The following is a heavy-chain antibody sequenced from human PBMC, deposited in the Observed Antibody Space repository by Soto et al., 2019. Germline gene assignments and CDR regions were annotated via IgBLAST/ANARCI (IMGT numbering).Heavy chain of an antibody. Sequence: GGSLRLSCAASGFTFSSYWMSWVRQAPGKGLEWVANIKQDGSEKYYVDSVKGRFTISRDNAKNSLYLQMNSLRAEDTAVYYCARDSSRPNYYYYGMDVWGQGTTMTF. CDR2: IKQDGSEK. CDR3: ARDSSRPNYYYYGMDV. J-gene: IGHJ6*02. D-gene: IGHD6-13*01. V-gene: IGHV3-7*03. CDR1: GFTFSSYW.